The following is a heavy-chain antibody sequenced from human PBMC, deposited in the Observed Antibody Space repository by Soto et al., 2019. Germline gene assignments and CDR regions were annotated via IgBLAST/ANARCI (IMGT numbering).Heavy chain of an antibody. Sequence: SETLSLTCTVAGGSISTDYWNWIRQPPGKGPEWIGYIYYSGTPNYSPSLKSRVTMSVDTSKNHFSLKLISVTTADTAVYFCAREGNLGRWIQPLDSWGQGTLVPVSS. CDR3: AREGNLGRWIQPLDS. J-gene: IGHJ4*02. CDR2: IYYSGTP. CDR1: GGSISTDY. V-gene: IGHV4-59*01. D-gene: IGHD2-2*03.